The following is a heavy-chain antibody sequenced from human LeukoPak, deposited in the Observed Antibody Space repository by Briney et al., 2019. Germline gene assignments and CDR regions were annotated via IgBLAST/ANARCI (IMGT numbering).Heavy chain of an antibody. CDR3: ARAIDFAFDK. V-gene: IGHV3-48*01. CDR2: IGGRASVI. J-gene: IGHJ3*02. D-gene: IGHD3/OR15-3a*01. CDR1: GFTFSDYS. Sequence: GGSLRLSCAASGFTFSDYSVNWVRQAPGKGLEWISHIGGRASVISYAESVKGRFTISRDNAKNSLYLQMNSLRAEDTAKYYCARAIDFAFDKWGQGTMVTVSS.